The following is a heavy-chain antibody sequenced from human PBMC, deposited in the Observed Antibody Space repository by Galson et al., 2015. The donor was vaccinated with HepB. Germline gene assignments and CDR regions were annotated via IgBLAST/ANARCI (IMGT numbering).Heavy chain of an antibody. J-gene: IGHJ4*02. V-gene: IGHV1-2*02. CDR1: GYTFTSYY. CDR2: INPNTGGT. D-gene: IGHD6-6*01. Sequence: SVKVSCKASGYTFTSYYMHWVRQAPGQGLEWMGWINPNTGGTNYAQTFQGRVTMTRDTSISTAYMELSRLRSDDTAVYYCARSQLHDYWGQGTLVTVSS. CDR3: ARSQLHDY.